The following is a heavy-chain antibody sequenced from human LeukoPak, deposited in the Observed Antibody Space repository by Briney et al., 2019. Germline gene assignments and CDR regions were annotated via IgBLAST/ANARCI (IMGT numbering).Heavy chain of an antibody. CDR1: GYSFTSYW. J-gene: IGHJ4*02. CDR3: ARGGVSYHTAYIS. CDR2: IYPGDSDT. V-gene: IGHV5-51*01. D-gene: IGHD1-26*01. Sequence: GESLKIPCKGSGYSFTSYWIGWVRQMPGKGLEGMGIIYPGDSDTRYSPSFQGQVTIPADKSLSTAYLQWSSLKASDTAMYYCARGGVSYHTAYISWGEGSPVTVSS.